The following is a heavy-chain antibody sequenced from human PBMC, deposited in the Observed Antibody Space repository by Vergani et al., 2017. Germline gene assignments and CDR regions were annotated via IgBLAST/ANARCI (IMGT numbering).Heavy chain of an antibody. CDR3: ARAGEQQLVEYGMDV. J-gene: IGHJ6*02. D-gene: IGHD6-13*01. V-gene: IGHV1-69*09. CDR1: GGTFSSYT. Sequence: QVQLVQSGAEVKKPGSSVKVSCKASGGTFSSYTISWVRQAPGQGLEWMGRIIPILGIANYAQKFQGRVTITADKSTSTAYMELISLRSEDTAVYYCARAGEQQLVEYGMDVWGQGTTVTVSS. CDR2: IIPILGIA.